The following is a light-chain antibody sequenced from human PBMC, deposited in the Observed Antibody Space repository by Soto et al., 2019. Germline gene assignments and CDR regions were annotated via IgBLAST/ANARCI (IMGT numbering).Light chain of an antibody. CDR2: RVS. V-gene: IGKV2-24*01. CDR1: QSLLHADGQTY. Sequence: DVVLTQIPLSSLVTVGQSASISCRSSQSLLHADGQTYLSWLHQKPGQPPRLLIHRVSNRFSGVPDTISGSGAGTDFTLTISGVEPEDVGIYFCMQATHYRPYTFGQGTKLEI. J-gene: IGKJ2*01. CDR3: MQATHYRPYT.